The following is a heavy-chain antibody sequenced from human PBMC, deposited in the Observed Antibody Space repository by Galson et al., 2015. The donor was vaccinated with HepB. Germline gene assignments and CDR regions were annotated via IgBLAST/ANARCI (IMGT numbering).Heavy chain of an antibody. CDR2: ISYDGTNK. V-gene: IGHV3-30*04. J-gene: IGHJ4*02. D-gene: IGHD6-13*01. Sequence: SLRLSCAASGFSFSSYAMHWARQAPGKGLEWVSVISYDGTNKHYAESVKGRFTISRDSSKNTLYLQMNSLRADDTAMYYCSRGGGDSTWPFDSWGQGALVTVSS. CDR1: GFSFSSYA. CDR3: SRGGGDSTWPFDS.